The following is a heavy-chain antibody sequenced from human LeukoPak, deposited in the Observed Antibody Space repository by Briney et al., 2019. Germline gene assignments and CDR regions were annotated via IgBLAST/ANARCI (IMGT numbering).Heavy chain of an antibody. J-gene: IGHJ3*02. Sequence: ASVKVSCKASGYTFTGYYMHWVRQVPGQGLEWMGWINPNSGGTNYAQKFQGRVTMTRDTSISTAYMELSRLRSDDTAVYYCARDSLAAAGHDAFDIWGQGTMVTVSS. V-gene: IGHV1-2*02. CDR2: INPNSGGT. D-gene: IGHD6-13*01. CDR1: GYTFTGYY. CDR3: ARDSLAAAGHDAFDI.